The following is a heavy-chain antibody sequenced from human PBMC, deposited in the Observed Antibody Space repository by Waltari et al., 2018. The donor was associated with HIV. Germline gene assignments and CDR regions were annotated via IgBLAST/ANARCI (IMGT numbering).Heavy chain of an antibody. CDR1: GGSISSSY. V-gene: IGHV4-59*08. CDR2: IYYSGST. J-gene: IGHJ5*02. D-gene: IGHD3-10*01. CDR3: ARHVVQSGTMVRGVIGWFDP. Sequence: QVQLQESGPGLVKPSETLSLTCTVSGGSISSSYWSWIRQPPGKGLEWIGYIYYSGSTNYNPSLKSRVTISVDTSKNQFSLKLSSVTAADTAVYYCARHVVQSGTMVRGVIGWFDPWGQGTLVTVSS.